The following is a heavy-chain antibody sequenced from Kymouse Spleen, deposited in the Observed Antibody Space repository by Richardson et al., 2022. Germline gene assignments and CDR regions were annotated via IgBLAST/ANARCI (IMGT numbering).Heavy chain of an antibody. CDR1: GGSFSGYY. CDR3: ARGGGNYDWFDP. J-gene: IGHJ5*02. Sequence: QVQLQQWGAGLLKPSETLSLTCAVYGGSFSGYYWSWIRQPPGKGLEWIGEINHSGSTNYNPSLKSRVTISVDTSKNQFSLKLSSVTAADTAVYYCARGGGNYDWFDPWGQGTLVTVSS. V-gene: IGHV4-34*01. D-gene: IGHD1-7*01. CDR2: INHSGST.